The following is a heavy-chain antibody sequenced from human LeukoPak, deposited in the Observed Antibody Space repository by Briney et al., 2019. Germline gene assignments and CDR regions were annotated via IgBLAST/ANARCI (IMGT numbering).Heavy chain of an antibody. J-gene: IGHJ5*02. D-gene: IGHD6-19*01. CDR2: INWNGGST. CDR3: ARMSGSGWHNWLDP. Sequence: GGSLRLSCAASGFTFDDYGMSWVRQAPGKGLEWVSGINWNGGSTGYADSVKGRFTISRDNAKNSLYLQMDSLRAEDTALYYCARMSGSGWHNWLDPWGQGTLVTVSS. V-gene: IGHV3-20*04. CDR1: GFTFDDYG.